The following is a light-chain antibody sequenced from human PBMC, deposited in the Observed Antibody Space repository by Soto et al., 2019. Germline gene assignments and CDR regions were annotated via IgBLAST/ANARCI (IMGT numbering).Light chain of an antibody. CDR3: QQYNSWPPLT. CDR2: DAS. J-gene: IGKJ4*01. V-gene: IGKV3-15*01. CDR1: QSVSSN. Sequence: EIVMTQSPATLSVSPGQRATLSCRASQSVSSNLAWYQQKPGQTPRLLIYDASTRATGTPARFSGSGSGTEFTLTISSLQSEDFAVYYCQQYNSWPPLTFGGGTKVEIK.